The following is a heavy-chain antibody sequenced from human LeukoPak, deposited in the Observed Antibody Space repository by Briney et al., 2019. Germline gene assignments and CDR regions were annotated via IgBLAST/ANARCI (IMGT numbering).Heavy chain of an antibody. Sequence: GGSLRLSCARSGFTFDDYAMHWVRQAPGKGLEWVSGINWNGASIAYADSVKGRFTISRDNSKNTLYLQMNSLRAEDTAVYYCAKDLGDFYTPFDYWGQGTLVTVSS. CDR3: AKDLGDFYTPFDY. CDR2: INWNGASI. D-gene: IGHD2/OR15-2a*01. CDR1: GFTFDDYA. J-gene: IGHJ4*02. V-gene: IGHV3-9*01.